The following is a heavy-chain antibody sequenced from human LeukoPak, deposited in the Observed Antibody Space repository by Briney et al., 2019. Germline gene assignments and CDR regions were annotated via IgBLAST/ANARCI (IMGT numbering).Heavy chain of an antibody. Sequence: SGTLSLTCAVSGDSISSDIWWNWVRQPPGKGLEWIGEIHHSGGINYNPSLKSRVTISLDKSKNQFSLKLSSVTAADTAVYYCARQNTEYQLLFWFDPWGQGTLVTVSS. CDR3: ARQNTEYQLLFWFDP. D-gene: IGHD2-2*01. J-gene: IGHJ5*02. V-gene: IGHV4-4*02. CDR1: GDSISSDIW. CDR2: IHHSGGI.